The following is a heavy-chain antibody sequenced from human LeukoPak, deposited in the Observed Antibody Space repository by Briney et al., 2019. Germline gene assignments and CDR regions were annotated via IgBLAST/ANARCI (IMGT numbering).Heavy chain of an antibody. CDR3: AKDTLLLLY. CDR2: ISASGGDT. D-gene: IGHD2-21*01. CDR1: GFTFSNFA. Sequence: PGGSLRLSCAASGFTFSNFAMSWVRQAPGKGLEWVSAISASGGDTYYADSVKGRFTISRDNAESTLYLQMNSLRADDTALYYCAKDTLLLLYWGQGTLVTVSS. V-gene: IGHV3-23*01. J-gene: IGHJ4*02.